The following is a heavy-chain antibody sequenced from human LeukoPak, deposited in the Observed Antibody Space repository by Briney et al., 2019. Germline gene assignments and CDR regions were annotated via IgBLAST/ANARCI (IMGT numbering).Heavy chain of an antibody. CDR1: GGXIGSYY. V-gene: IGHV4-4*07. D-gene: IGHD2-15*01. Sequence: SETLSLTCTVSGGXIGSYYCSWIRQPAGKGLEWIGRIYTSGSTNYNPSLKSRVTMSVDTSKNQFSLKLSSVTAADTAVYYCARAYCSGGSCYSGFDYWGQGTLVTVSS. CDR3: ARAYCSGGSCYSGFDY. J-gene: IGHJ4*02. CDR2: IYTSGST.